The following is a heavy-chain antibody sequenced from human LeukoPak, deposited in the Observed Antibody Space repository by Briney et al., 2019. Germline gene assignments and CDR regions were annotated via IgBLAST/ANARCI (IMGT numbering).Heavy chain of an antibody. V-gene: IGHV1-18*01. D-gene: IGHD6-13*01. J-gene: IGHJ6*02. Sequence: GASVKVSCKASGYTFTSYGMSWVRQAPGQGLEWMGWISANNGNTNYAQKLQGRVTMTTDTSTSTAYMELRSLRSEDTAVYYCARVGYSSSWFYYYYGMDVWGQGTTVTVSS. CDR2: ISANNGNT. CDR3: ARVGYSSSWFYYYYGMDV. CDR1: GYTFTSYG.